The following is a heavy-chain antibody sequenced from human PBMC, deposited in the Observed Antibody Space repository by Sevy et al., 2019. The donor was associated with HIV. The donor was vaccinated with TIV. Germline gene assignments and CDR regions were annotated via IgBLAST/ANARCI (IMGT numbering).Heavy chain of an antibody. CDR3: ARDLNSGYANYYYYGMDV. J-gene: IGHJ6*02. Sequence: GGSLRLSCAASGFTFINHAMHWVRQAPGKGLEWVTVISYDGSNKYYADSVKGRFTISRDNSKSTVYLQMDSLRAEDTAVYYCARDLNSGYANYYYYGMDVWGQGTTVTVSS. V-gene: IGHV3-30*04. CDR2: ISYDGSNK. D-gene: IGHD5-12*01. CDR1: GFTFINHA.